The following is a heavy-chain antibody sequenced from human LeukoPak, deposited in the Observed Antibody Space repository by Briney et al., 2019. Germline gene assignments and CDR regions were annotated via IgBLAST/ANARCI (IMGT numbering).Heavy chain of an antibody. Sequence: ASVKVSCKASGGTFSSYAISWVRQAPGQGLEWMGRIIPIFGTANYAQKFQGRVTITTDESMSTAYMDLSNLRSEDTAVYYCARDEGDPHSLHFDPWGQGTLVTVSS. CDR1: GGTFSSYA. CDR2: IIPIFGTA. CDR3: ARDEGDPHSLHFDP. V-gene: IGHV1-69*05. J-gene: IGHJ5*02.